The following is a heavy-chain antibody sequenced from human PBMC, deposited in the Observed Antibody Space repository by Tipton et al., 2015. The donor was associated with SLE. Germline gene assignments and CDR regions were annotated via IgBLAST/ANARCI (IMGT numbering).Heavy chain of an antibody. V-gene: IGHV3-21*01. CDR3: ARDGGTYYYDSGALDI. CDR1: GFSFSSYA. Sequence: SLRLSCAASGFSFSSYAMTWVRQVPGKGLEWVSSISGSGDITYYADSVKGRFTISRDNAKNSLYLQMNSLRAEDTAVYYCARDGGTYYYDSGALDIWGQGTMVTVSS. J-gene: IGHJ3*02. CDR2: ISGSGDIT. D-gene: IGHD3-22*01.